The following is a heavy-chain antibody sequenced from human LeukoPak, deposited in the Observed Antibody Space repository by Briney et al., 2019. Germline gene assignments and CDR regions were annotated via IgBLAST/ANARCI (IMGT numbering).Heavy chain of an antibody. J-gene: IGHJ6*04. CDR3: ARARITLDV. V-gene: IGHV3-7*01. Sequence: GGSLRLSCAASGFTFSSYWMSWVCQAPGKGLEWVANIKQDGSEKYYVDSVKGRFTISRDNSKNTLYLQMNSLRAEGTAVYYCARARITLDVWGKGTTVTVSS. CDR2: IKQDGSEK. CDR1: GFTFSSYW. D-gene: IGHD3-10*01.